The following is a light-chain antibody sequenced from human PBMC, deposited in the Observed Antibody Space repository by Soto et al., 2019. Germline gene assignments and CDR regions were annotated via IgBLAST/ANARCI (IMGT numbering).Light chain of an antibody. Sequence: QSVLTQPPSASGSPGQSVTISCTGTSSDVGDNYVSWYQQHLGKAPKLIIYEVSQRPSGVPDHFSGSKSGNTASLTVSGLQTEDEADYYCSAYAGSNNFVFGSGTKGTVL. CDR1: SSDVGDNY. CDR2: EVS. CDR3: SAYAGSNNFV. V-gene: IGLV2-8*01. J-gene: IGLJ1*01.